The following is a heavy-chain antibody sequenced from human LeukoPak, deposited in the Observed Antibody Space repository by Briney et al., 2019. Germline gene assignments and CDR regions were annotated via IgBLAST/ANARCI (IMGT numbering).Heavy chain of an antibody. D-gene: IGHD3-3*01. CDR2: IGTAGDT. V-gene: IGHV3-13*01. J-gene: IGHJ3*02. Sequence: GGSLRLSCAASGFTFSSYDMHWVRQATGKGLEWVSAIGTAGDTYYPGSVKGRFTISRENAKNSLYLQMNSLRAGDTAVYYCAREGYFDDAFDTWGQGTMVTVSS. CDR1: GFTFSSYD. CDR3: AREGYFDDAFDT.